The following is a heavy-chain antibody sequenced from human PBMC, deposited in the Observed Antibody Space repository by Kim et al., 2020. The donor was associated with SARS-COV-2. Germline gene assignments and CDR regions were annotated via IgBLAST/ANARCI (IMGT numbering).Heavy chain of an antibody. CDR2: ISGGGGNT. J-gene: IGHJ4*02. Sequence: GGSLRLSCAASGFTFGIYAMSWARQAPGKGPEWVSTISGGGGNTHYADSVKGRFTISRDNSMNTLYLQMNSLRAEDTAVYYCDASDYWGQGTLVTVSP. CDR1: GFTFGIYA. CDR3: DASDY. V-gene: IGHV3-23*01.